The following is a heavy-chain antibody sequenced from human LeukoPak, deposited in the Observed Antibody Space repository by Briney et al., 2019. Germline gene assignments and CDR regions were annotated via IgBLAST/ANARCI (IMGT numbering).Heavy chain of an antibody. CDR3: ARHTVAAAATHD. J-gene: IGHJ4*02. D-gene: IGHD6-13*01. V-gene: IGHV4-59*08. CDR2: VYYSGST. Sequence: PSETLSLSCTVSGGSISGFYWSWIRQSPGKGLEWIGYVYYSGSTNYNPSLKSRVTISVDTSKNQFSLKLSSVTAADTAVYYCARHTVAAAATHDWGQGILVTVSS. CDR1: GGSISGFY.